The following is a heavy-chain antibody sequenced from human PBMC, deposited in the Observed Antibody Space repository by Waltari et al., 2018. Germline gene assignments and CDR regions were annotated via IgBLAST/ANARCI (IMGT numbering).Heavy chain of an antibody. CDR1: GYSISSGYY. V-gene: IGHV4-38-2*02. J-gene: IGHJ5*02. Sequence: QVQLQESGPGLVKPSETLSLTCTVSGYSISSGYYWGWIRQPPGNGLEWIGSIYHSGSTDYKPSLKSRVTISVDKSKNQFSLKLSSVTAADTAVYYCARDVQLRYFDWLLPDPAGWFDPWGQGTLVTVSS. D-gene: IGHD3-9*01. CDR3: ARDVQLRYFDWLLPDPAGWFDP. CDR2: IYHSGST.